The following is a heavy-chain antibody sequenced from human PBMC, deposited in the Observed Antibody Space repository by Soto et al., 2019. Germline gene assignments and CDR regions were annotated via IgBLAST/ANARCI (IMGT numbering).Heavy chain of an antibody. CDR2: INPNSGGT. V-gene: IGHV1-2*02. CDR1: GYTFTGYY. CDR3: ARALTIAVADFFDY. J-gene: IGHJ4*02. Sequence: GASVKVSCKASGYTFTGYYMHWVRQAPGQGLEWMGWINPNSGGTNYAQKFQGRVTMTRDTSISTAYMELSRLRSGDTAVYYCARALTIAVADFFDYWGQGTLVTVSS. D-gene: IGHD6-19*01.